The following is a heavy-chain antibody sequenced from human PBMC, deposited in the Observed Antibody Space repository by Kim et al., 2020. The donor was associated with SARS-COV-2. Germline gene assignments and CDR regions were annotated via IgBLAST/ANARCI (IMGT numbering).Heavy chain of an antibody. D-gene: IGHD3-10*01. CDR1: GFTFSDYY. Sequence: GGSLRLSCAASGFTFSDYYMSWIRQAPGKGLEWVSYISSSGSTIYYADSVKGRFTISRDNAKKSLYLQMNSLRAEDTAVYYCARDTTMVRGVINYWGQGTLVTVSS. J-gene: IGHJ4*02. V-gene: IGHV3-11*01. CDR3: ARDTTMVRGVINY. CDR2: ISSSGSTI.